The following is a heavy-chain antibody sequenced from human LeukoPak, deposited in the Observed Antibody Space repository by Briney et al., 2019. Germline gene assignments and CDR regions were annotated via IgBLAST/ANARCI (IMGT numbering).Heavy chain of an antibody. Sequence: GGSLRLSCVASGFTFSTYSMNWVRQAPGKGLEWVSYISSRSSTIYYADSVKGRFTISRDNAKNPLFLQMNSLRDEDAAVYYCARGYRSGGSCFDYWGQGTMVTVSS. CDR3: ARGYRSGGSCFDY. CDR1: GFTFSTYS. V-gene: IGHV3-48*02. CDR2: ISSRSSTI. J-gene: IGHJ4*02. D-gene: IGHD2-15*01.